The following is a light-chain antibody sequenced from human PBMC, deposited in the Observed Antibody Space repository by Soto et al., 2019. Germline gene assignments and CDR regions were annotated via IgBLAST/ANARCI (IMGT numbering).Light chain of an antibody. CDR3: QQYNYWWT. CDR2: GAS. J-gene: IGKJ1*01. CDR1: QSVSSN. V-gene: IGKV3-15*01. Sequence: EIVMTQSPATLSVSPGERATITCRASQSVSSNLAWYQQQPGQAPRLLIYGASTIATGIPPRFSGSGSGTVFPLTISRLQYDDFAVYCCQQYNYWWTFGQGTKVEIK.